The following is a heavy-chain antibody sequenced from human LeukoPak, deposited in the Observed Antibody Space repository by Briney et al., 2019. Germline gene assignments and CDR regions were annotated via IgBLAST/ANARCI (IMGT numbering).Heavy chain of an antibody. Sequence: SETLSLTCAVYGGSFSGYYWSWTRQPPGKGLEWIGEINHSGSTNYNPSLKSRVTISVDTSKNQFSLKLSSVTAADTAVYYCARVRRYCSGGSCKPTLDYWGQGTLVTVSS. CDR1: GGSFSGYY. V-gene: IGHV4-34*01. J-gene: IGHJ4*02. D-gene: IGHD2-15*01. CDR2: INHSGST. CDR3: ARVRRYCSGGSCKPTLDY.